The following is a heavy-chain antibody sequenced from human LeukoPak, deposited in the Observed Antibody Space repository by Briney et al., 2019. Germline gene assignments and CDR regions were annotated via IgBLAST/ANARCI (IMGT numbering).Heavy chain of an antibody. Sequence: GGSLRLSCTASGFTFSSYEMNWVRQAPGKGLEWVSYIRSDGSTIFYADSVRGRFTISRDNSKNSLYLQMNSLRAEDTALYYCAKDDYGDYSLSNWGQGTLVTVSS. D-gene: IGHD4-17*01. CDR2: IRSDGSTI. CDR3: AKDDYGDYSLSN. V-gene: IGHV3-48*03. CDR1: GFTFSSYE. J-gene: IGHJ4*02.